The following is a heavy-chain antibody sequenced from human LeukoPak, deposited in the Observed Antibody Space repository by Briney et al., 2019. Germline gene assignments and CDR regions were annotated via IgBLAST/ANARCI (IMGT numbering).Heavy chain of an antibody. CDR1: GYTFTSYG. D-gene: IGHD2-2*01. J-gene: IGHJ4*02. Sequence: GASVKVSCKASGYTFTSYGISWVRQAPGQGLEWMGWISAYNGNTNYAQKLQGRVTMTTDTSTSTAYMELRSLRSDDTAVYYCARRYCSSTSCNLNWGKPYYYFDYWGQGTLVTVSS. V-gene: IGHV1-18*01. CDR3: ARRYCSSTSCNLNWGKPYYYFDY. CDR2: ISAYNGNT.